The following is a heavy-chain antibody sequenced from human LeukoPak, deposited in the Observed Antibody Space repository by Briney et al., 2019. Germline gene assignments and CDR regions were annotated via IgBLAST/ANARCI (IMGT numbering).Heavy chain of an antibody. J-gene: IGHJ4*02. V-gene: IGHV3-73*01. D-gene: IGHD1-26*01. CDR1: GFAFSSYG. CDR2: IRSKANSYAT. CDR3: TRQYSGSYVDY. Sequence: GGSLRLSCIASGFAFSSYGMNWVRQASGKGLEWVGRIRSKANSYATTYAASVKGRFTISRDDSKNTAYLQMNSLKTEDTAVYYCTRQYSGSYVDYWGQGTLVSVSS.